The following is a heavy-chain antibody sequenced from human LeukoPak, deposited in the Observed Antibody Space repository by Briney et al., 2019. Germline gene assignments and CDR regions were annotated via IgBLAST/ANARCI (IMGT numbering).Heavy chain of an antibody. V-gene: IGHV4-59*01. CDR1: GGSISSYY. CDR2: IYYSGST. Sequence: SETLSLTCTVSGGSISSYYWSWIRQPPGKGLEWIGYIYYSGSTNYNPSLKSRVTISVDTSKNQFSLKLSSVTAADAAVYYCARADSGSYDRWGQGTLVTVSS. D-gene: IGHD1-26*01. J-gene: IGHJ5*02. CDR3: ARADSGSYDR.